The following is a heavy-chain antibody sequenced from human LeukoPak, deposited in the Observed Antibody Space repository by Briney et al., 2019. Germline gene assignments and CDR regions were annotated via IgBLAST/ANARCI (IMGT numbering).Heavy chain of an antibody. CDR2: ISSSSSTI. CDR3: ARDFYGYSSSWSLRGPPYFDY. J-gene: IGHJ4*02. V-gene: IGHV3-48*01. Sequence: GGSLRLSCAASGFTFSSYSMNWVRQAPGKGLEWVSYISSSSSTIYYADSVKGRFTISRDNAKNSLYLQMNSLRAEDTAVYYCARDFYGYSSSWSLRGPPYFDYWGQGTLVTVSS. CDR1: GFTFSSYS. D-gene: IGHD6-13*01.